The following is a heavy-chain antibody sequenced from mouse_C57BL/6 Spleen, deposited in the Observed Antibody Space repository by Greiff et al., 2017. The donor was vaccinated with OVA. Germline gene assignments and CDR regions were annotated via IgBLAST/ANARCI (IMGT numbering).Heavy chain of an antibody. CDR1: GFTFSDYY. CDR2: INYDGSST. V-gene: IGHV5-16*01. CDR3: ARSYYGNYEAMDY. J-gene: IGHJ4*01. D-gene: IGHD2-10*01. Sequence: DVKLVESEGGLVQPGSSMKLSCTASGFTFSDYYMAWVRQVPEKGLEWVANINYDGSSTYYLDSLKSRFIISRDNAKNILYLQMSSLKSEDTATYYCARSYYGNYEAMDYWGQGTSVTVSS.